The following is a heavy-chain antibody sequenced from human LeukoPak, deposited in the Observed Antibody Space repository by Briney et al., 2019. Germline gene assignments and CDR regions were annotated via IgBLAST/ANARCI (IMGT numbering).Heavy chain of an antibody. CDR1: GFTVSSNY. CDR2: ISDDGSIK. V-gene: IGHV3-30*03. Sequence: GGSLRLSCAASGFTVSSNYMSWVRQAPGKGLEWVAVISDDGSIKYYADSVKGRFTISGDNSKNTLYLLMNSLRTEDTAFYYCARERIATTGTGWFDPWGQGTLVTVSS. D-gene: IGHD6-13*01. J-gene: IGHJ5*02. CDR3: ARERIATTGTGWFDP.